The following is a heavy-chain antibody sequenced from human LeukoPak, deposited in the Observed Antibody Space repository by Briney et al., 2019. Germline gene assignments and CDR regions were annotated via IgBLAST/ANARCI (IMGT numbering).Heavy chain of an antibody. D-gene: IGHD2-15*01. V-gene: IGHV3-48*01. CDR2: ISSSSSTI. Sequence: GGSLRLSCAASGFTFSSYSMNWVRQAPGKGLEWVSYISSSSSTIYYADSVKGRFTISRDNAKNSLYLQMNSLRAEDTAVYYCARSLFVVVVAATPVTLDYWGQGTLVTVSS. CDR1: GFTFSSYS. CDR3: ARSLFVVVVAATPVTLDY. J-gene: IGHJ4*02.